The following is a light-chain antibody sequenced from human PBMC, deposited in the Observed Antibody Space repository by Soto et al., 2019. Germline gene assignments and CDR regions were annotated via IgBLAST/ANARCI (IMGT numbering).Light chain of an antibody. CDR2: GAS. J-gene: IGKJ1*01. Sequence: EIVMTQSPATLSVSPGERATLSCRASQSVSSNLAWYQQKPGQAPRLLIYGASTRATGIPARFSGSGSGTEFTLTNSSLQSEHFAVYYCQQYNNWPRTFGQGTKVEIK. V-gene: IGKV3-15*01. CDR1: QSVSSN. CDR3: QQYNNWPRT.